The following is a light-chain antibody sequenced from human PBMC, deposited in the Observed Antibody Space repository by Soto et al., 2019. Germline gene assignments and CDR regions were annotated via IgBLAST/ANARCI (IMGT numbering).Light chain of an antibody. Sequence: VLTQPPSASGTPGQRVTISCSGSRSNIGINFVDWYQQVPGTAPKLLIYENNQRPSGVPDRFSGSKSGTSASLAISGLRSDDEADYYCATWDDSLTGPVFGGGTKLTVL. CDR1: RSNIGINF. CDR3: ATWDDSLTGPV. J-gene: IGLJ3*02. CDR2: ENN. V-gene: IGLV1-47*01.